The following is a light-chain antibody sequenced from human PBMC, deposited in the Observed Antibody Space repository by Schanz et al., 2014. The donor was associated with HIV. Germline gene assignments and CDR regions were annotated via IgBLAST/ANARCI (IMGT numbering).Light chain of an antibody. CDR1: ALNLGHNF. CDR2: ADY. V-gene: IGLV1-51*01. J-gene: IGLJ2*01. CDR3: ATWHSSLREVV. Sequence: QSLLTQPPSVSAAPGQRVTISCSGGALNLGHNFVSWYQQFPGTAPKLLIFADYRRPSEIPDRISGSKTGTSATLAINGLQTGDEADYYCATWHSSLREVVFGGGTKLTVL.